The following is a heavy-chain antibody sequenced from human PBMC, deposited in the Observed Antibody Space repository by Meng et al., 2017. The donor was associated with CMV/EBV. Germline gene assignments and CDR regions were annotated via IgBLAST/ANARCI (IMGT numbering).Heavy chain of an antibody. J-gene: IGHJ6*02. CDR3: ARGGRGVEYYYYYGMDV. CDR1: GFTFSSYS. D-gene: IGHD3-10*01. V-gene: IGHV3-21*01. CDR2: ISSSSSYI. Sequence: GSLRLSCAASGFTFSSYSMNWVRQAPGKGLEWVSSISSSSSYIYYADSVKGRFTISRDNAKNSLYLQMNSLRAEDTAVYYCARGGRGVEYYYYYGMDVWGQGTTVTVSS.